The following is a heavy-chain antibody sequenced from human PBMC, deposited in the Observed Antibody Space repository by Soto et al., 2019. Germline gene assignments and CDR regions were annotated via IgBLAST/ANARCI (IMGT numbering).Heavy chain of an antibody. V-gene: IGHV3-72*01. Sequence: GGSLRLSCAASGFTFSDHYMDWVRQAPGKGLEWVGRTRNKANSYTTEYAASVKGRLTISKDDSKSSLYLQMNSLKTEGTAVYYCARVAYGGNLLDAYDIWDQGTMVTVSS. D-gene: IGHD4-17*01. CDR2: TRNKANSYTT. CDR1: GFTFSDHY. J-gene: IGHJ3*02. CDR3: ARVAYGGNLLDAYDI.